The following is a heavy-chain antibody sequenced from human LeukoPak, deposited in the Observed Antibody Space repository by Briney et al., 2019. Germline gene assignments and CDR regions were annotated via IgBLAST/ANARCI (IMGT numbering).Heavy chain of an antibody. Sequence: SQTLSLTCAISGDSVSSNSAAWNWIRQFPSRGLEWLGRTYYRSKWYNDYAVSVKSRITINPDTSKNQFSLQLNSVTPEDTAVYYCARSTIGYSSSLHIDWGQGTLVTVSS. V-gene: IGHV6-1*01. CDR3: ARSTIGYSSSLHID. CDR2: TYYRSKWYN. CDR1: GDSVSSNSAA. D-gene: IGHD6-13*01. J-gene: IGHJ4*02.